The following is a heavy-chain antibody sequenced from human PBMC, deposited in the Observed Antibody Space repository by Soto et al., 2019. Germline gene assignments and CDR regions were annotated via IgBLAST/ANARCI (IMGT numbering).Heavy chain of an antibody. D-gene: IGHD6-19*01. J-gene: IGHJ6*02. Sequence: SQTLSLTCAMSGDSVSSNSAALNWIRQSPSRGLEWLGRTYYRSKWYNEYAIFVKSRITINPDTSKNQFSLHLNSATPEDTAVYYCAREVAVTGTGNYYFGIDVWGQGTTGHRLL. CDR2: TYYRSKWYN. CDR3: AREVAVTGTGNYYFGIDV. V-gene: IGHV6-1*01. CDR1: GDSVSSNSAA.